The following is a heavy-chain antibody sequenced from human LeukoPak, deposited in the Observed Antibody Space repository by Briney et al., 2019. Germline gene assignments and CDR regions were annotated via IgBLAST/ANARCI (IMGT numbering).Heavy chain of an antibody. J-gene: IGHJ4*02. V-gene: IGHV4-59*01. CDR1: GGSISNYY. CDR3: ARGDGYSYGSLTFQY. Sequence: SETLSLTCIVSGGSISNYYWTWIRQPPGKGLEWIGYVYYSGTTTYNPSLKSRLTISVDMSKKQFSLKLMSVTSADTAVYYCARGDGYSYGSLTFQYWGQGALVTVSS. D-gene: IGHD5-18*01. CDR2: VYYSGTT.